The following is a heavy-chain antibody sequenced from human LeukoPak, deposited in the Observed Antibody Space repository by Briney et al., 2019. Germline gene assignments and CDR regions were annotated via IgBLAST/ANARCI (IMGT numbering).Heavy chain of an antibody. CDR2: IRGDGSVK. V-gene: IGHV3-7*01. CDR3: SRDANYYDSSRHYFDAFDI. D-gene: IGHD3-22*01. CDR1: GFMFSKYW. Sequence: GESLRLSCEASGFMFSKYWMTWVRQAPGKGLEWVASIRGDGSVKYLLDSVKGRFSISRDNAKNSLSLEMNNLRAEDTAVYYCSRDANYYDSSRHYFDAFDIWGRGTMVTVSS. J-gene: IGHJ3*02.